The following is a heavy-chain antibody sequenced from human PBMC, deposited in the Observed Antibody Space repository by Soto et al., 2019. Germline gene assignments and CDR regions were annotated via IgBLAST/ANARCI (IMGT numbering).Heavy chain of an antibody. V-gene: IGHV5-10-1*01. CDR3: ARRYCSSASCPRNYYGMDV. Sequence: PGESLKISCKGSGYSFTSYWISWVRQMPGKGLEWMGRIDPTDSYTTYSPSFQGHVTITADKSVSTAFLQWSSLKASDTAMYYCARRYCSSASCPRNYYGMDVWGQGTTVTVSS. CDR1: GYSFTSYW. CDR2: IDPTDSYT. J-gene: IGHJ6*02. D-gene: IGHD2-2*01.